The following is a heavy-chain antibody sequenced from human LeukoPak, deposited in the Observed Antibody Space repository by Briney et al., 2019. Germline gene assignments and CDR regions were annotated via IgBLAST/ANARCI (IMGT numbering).Heavy chain of an antibody. CDR1: GFTFSSYS. Sequence: GGSLRLSCAASGFTFSSYSMNRVRQAPGKGLEWVSSISSSSSYIYYADSVKGRFTISRDNAKNSLYLQMNSLRAEDTAVYYCARDPQHYDILTGYYPPYFDYWGQGTLVTVSS. J-gene: IGHJ4*02. CDR3: ARDPQHYDILTGYYPPYFDY. V-gene: IGHV3-21*01. CDR2: ISSSSSYI. D-gene: IGHD3-9*01.